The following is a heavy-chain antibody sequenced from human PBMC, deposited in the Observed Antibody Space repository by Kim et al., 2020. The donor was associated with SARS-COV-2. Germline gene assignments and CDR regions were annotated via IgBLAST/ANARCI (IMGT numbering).Heavy chain of an antibody. D-gene: IGHD4-17*01. CDR3: ARVSDHYAHCFDP. V-gene: IGHV3-7*01. J-gene: IGHJ5*02. Sequence: YVDSVKARFTISSDNDRNTRYLKMHGLSAEDTAVYYCARVSDHYAHCFDPWGQGTLVTVSS.